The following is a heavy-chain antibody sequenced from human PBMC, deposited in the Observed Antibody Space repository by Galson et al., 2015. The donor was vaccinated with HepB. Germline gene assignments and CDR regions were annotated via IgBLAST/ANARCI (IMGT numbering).Heavy chain of an antibody. CDR2: INPNSGGT. V-gene: IGHV1-2*06. D-gene: IGHD3-10*01. CDR1: GYSFTGYY. CDR3: ARENYGSGSTLPDAFDI. Sequence: SCKASGYSFTGYYMHWVRQAPGQGLEWMGRINPNSGGTDYAQKFQGRVTMTRDTAISTAYMELSRLRSEDTAVYYCARENYGSGSTLPDAFDIWGQGTMVTVSS. J-gene: IGHJ3*02.